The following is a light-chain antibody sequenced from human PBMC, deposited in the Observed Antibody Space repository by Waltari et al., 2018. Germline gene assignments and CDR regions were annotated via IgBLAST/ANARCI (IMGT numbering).Light chain of an antibody. CDR3: CSYAGSHTNLI. CDR1: SVGDYNF. Sequence: QSALTQPRSVSGSPGQSVTISCTGTSVGDYNFVSWYQQLPGKVPKLLIYDISKWPSGVPNRFSGSKSVNTASRTISGLQADDEADYYCCSYAGSHTNLIFGGGTRLTVL. J-gene: IGLJ2*01. CDR2: DIS. V-gene: IGLV2-11*01.